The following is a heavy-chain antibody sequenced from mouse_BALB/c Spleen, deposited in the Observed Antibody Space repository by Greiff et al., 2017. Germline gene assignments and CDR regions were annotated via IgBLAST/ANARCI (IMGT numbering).Heavy chain of an antibody. CDR3: ARGDSSGSAWFAY. Sequence: QVQLQQSGAELVRPGVSVKISCKGSGYTFTDYAMHWVKQSHAKSLEWIGVISTYYGDASYNQKFKGKATMTVDKSSSTAYMELARLTSEDSAIYYCARGDSSGSAWFAYWGQGTLVTVSA. CDR2: ISTYYGDA. CDR1: GYTFTDYA. J-gene: IGHJ3*01. V-gene: IGHV1S137*01. D-gene: IGHD3-2*01.